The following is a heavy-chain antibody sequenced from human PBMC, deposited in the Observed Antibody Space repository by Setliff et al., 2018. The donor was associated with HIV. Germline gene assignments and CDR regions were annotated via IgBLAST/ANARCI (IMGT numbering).Heavy chain of an antibody. J-gene: IGHJ4*02. V-gene: IGHV1-2*02. Sequence: GASVKVSCKAPGNSFNGDFLNWVRQAPGQGLEWMGNIKLSSGGTKFAQKFLGRVTMTRDTSTNTAFMELRRLNSDDTAVYYCAREFPLRLGELSLPGYWGQGTLVTVSS. CDR1: GNSFNGDF. CDR2: IKLSSGGT. D-gene: IGHD3-16*02. CDR3: AREFPLRLGELSLPGY.